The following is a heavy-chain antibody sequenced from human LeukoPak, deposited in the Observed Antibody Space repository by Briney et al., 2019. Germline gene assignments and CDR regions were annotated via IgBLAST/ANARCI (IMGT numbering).Heavy chain of an antibody. D-gene: IGHD3-10*01. J-gene: IGHJ3*02. CDR1: GGSISSGSYY. CDR2: IYTSGST. Sequence: SETLSLTCTVSGGSISSGSYYWSWIRQPAGKGLEWIGRIYTSGSTNYNPSLKSRVTISVDTSKNQFSLKLSSVTAADTAVYYCARVDYYGSGRHKTSHAFDIWGQGTMVTVSS. CDR3: ARVDYYGSGRHKTSHAFDI. V-gene: IGHV4-61*02.